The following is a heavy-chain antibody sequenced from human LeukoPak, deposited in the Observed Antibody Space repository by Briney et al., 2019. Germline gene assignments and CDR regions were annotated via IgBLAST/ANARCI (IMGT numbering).Heavy chain of an antibody. D-gene: IGHD3-9*01. V-gene: IGHV3-7*03. CDR2: IKQDGSEK. CDR1: GFTFSSYW. J-gene: IGHJ4*02. Sequence: GGSLRLSCAASGFTFSSYWMSWVRQAPGKGLEWVANIKQDGSEKYYVDSVKGRFTISRDNSKNTLYLQMNSLRAEDTAVYYCARPDYDILTGYPYCFDYWGQGTLVTVSS. CDR3: ARPDYDILTGYPYCFDY.